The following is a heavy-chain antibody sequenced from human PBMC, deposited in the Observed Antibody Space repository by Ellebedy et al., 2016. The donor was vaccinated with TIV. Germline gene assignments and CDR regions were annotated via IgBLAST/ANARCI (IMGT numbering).Heavy chain of an antibody. D-gene: IGHD6-6*01. V-gene: IGHV5-51*01. Sequence: GESLKISXKGSGYTFNRYWIVWVRQMPGRGLEWMGIIYPGDSDTRYRPSFRGQVTISVDKSTSTAYLRWRRLKASDTAMYFCARMSSIDGFDVWGQGTMVTVSS. J-gene: IGHJ3*01. CDR3: ARMSSIDGFDV. CDR2: IYPGDSDT. CDR1: GYTFNRYW.